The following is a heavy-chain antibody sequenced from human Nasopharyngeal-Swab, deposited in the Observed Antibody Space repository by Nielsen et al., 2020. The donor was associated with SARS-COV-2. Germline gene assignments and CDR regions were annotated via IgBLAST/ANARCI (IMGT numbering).Heavy chain of an antibody. J-gene: IGHJ4*02. CDR3: VIIAAAGTHY. D-gene: IGHD6-13*01. V-gene: IGHV3-74*01. Sequence: GESLKISCAASGFTFSSYWMHWVRQAPGKGLVWVSRINSDGSSTSSADSVKGRFTISRDNAKNTLYLQMNSLRAEDTAVYYCVIIAAAGTHYWGQGTLVTVSS. CDR2: INSDGSST. CDR1: GFTFSSYW.